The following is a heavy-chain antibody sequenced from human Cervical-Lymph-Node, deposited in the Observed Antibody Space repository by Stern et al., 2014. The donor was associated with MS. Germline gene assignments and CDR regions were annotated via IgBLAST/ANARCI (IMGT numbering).Heavy chain of an antibody. CDR3: ARGAGDNWFDP. CDR1: GD. CDR2: IIRPVGPT. D-gene: IGHD3-10*01. J-gene: IGHJ5*02. V-gene: IGHV1-69*01. Sequence: QVQLVQSVADVKKPGSSVRVSCKTSGDISWLRQAPGQGLEYMGGIIRPVGPTHYTQRFQGRLTITADESPKKTSMELSSLRSDDTAVYYCARGAGDNWFDPWGQGTLVSVSS.